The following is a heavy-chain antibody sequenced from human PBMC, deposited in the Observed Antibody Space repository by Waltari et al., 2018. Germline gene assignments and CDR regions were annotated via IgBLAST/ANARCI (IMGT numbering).Heavy chain of an antibody. Sequence: QVQLVESGGGVVQPGRSLRLSCAASGFTFSSYAMHWVRQAPGKGVEWVAVILYDGSNKYDADSVKGRFTISRDNSKNTLYLQMNSLRAEDTAVYYCARDLDYYYGMDVWGQGTTVTVSS. CDR2: ILYDGSNK. CDR3: ARDLDYYYGMDV. J-gene: IGHJ6*02. V-gene: IGHV3-30-3*01. CDR1: GFTFSSYA.